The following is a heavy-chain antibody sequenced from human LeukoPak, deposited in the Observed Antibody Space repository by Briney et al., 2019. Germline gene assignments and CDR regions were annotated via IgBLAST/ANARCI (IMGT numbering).Heavy chain of an antibody. D-gene: IGHD3-10*01. V-gene: IGHV4-39*01. Sequence: SETLSLTCIVSGCSISSSSYYWGWIRQPPGKGLEWIGSIHYSGSTYYNPSLKRRVTISVDTPKNQFSLKLSSVTAADTAVYYCARRAGSGSTKAFDIWGQGTMVAVSS. CDR3: ARRAGSGSTKAFDI. CDR1: GCSISSSSYY. J-gene: IGHJ3*02. CDR2: IHYSGST.